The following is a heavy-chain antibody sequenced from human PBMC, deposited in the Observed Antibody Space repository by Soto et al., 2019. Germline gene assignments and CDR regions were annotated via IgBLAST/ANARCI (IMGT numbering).Heavy chain of an antibody. J-gene: IGHJ5*02. CDR2: IYWDDDK. CDR1: GFSLSTSGEG. CDR3: AHRRSTYYYDSTFDP. Sequence: QITLKESGPTLVKPTQTLTLNCTFSGFSLSTSGEGVGWIRQPPGKALEWLALIYWDDDKRYSPSLKSRLTITKDTAKTQGVLTMTNMDPVDTATYYCAHRRSTYYYDSTFDPWGQGTLVTVSS. D-gene: IGHD3-22*01. V-gene: IGHV2-5*02.